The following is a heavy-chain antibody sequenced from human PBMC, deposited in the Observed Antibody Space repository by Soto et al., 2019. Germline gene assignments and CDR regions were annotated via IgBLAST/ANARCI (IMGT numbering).Heavy chain of an antibody. CDR2: VYSSGST. CDR3: ARDRGNTR. CDR1: GGSVSGYY. D-gene: IGHD3-10*01. J-gene: IGHJ3*01. Sequence: QVQLQESGPGLVKPSETLSLTCTVSGGSVSGYYWSWIRQPPGKGLEWIGYVYSSGSTNYNPFLKSLVTISVDTSKNQFSLKLTSVTAADTAVYYCARDRGNTRWGQGTLVTVSS. V-gene: IGHV4-59*02.